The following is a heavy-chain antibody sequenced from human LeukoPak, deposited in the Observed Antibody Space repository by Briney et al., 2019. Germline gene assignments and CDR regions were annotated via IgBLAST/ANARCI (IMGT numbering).Heavy chain of an antibody. V-gene: IGHV3-23*01. Sequence: RGSLRLSCAASGFIFRNYAMSWVRQAPGKGLEWVSAITGSGGTSWYADSVKGHFTISRDNSKNTLYLQMNSLGADDTAVYYCAKWGDYDGLTGYDSDCWGQGTLVTVSS. D-gene: IGHD3-9*01. CDR1: GFIFRNYA. J-gene: IGHJ4*02. CDR2: ITGSGGTS. CDR3: AKWGDYDGLTGYDSDC.